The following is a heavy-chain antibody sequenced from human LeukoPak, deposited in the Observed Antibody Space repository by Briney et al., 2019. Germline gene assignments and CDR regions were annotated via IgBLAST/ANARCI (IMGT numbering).Heavy chain of an antibody. CDR2: IYYSGST. Sequence: SETLSLTCTVSGGSISSYYWSWIRQPPGKGLEWIGYIYYSGSTNYNPSLKSRVTISVDTSKNQFSLKLSSVTAADTAVYYCARRPEITPIVVVPTYAFDIWGQGTMDTVSS. CDR1: GGSISSYY. J-gene: IGHJ3*02. V-gene: IGHV4-59*01. D-gene: IGHD3-22*01. CDR3: ARRPEITPIVVVPTYAFDI.